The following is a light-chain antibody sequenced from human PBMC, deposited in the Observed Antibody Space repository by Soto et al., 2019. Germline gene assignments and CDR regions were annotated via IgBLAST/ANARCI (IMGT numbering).Light chain of an antibody. Sequence: DIQMTQSPSTLSASVGDRVTITCRASQSISSRLAWYQQKPGKAPNLLMYDASSLENGVPSRFSGSGSGTEFTLTITSLQPDDFATYYCQQYNKYPTFGQGTKVDIK. CDR1: QSISSR. CDR3: QQYNKYPT. CDR2: DAS. J-gene: IGKJ1*01. V-gene: IGKV1-5*01.